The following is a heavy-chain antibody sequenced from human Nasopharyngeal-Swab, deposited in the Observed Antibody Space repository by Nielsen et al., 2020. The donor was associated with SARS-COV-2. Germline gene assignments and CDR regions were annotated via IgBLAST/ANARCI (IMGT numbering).Heavy chain of an antibody. CDR1: GYTFTGYW. V-gene: IGHV1-2*06. Sequence: SVKASCKASGYTFTGYWLYWVRQAPGQGLEWMGRINPNSGDTKYAQKFQGRVIMPRDTSISTVYMELSRLTSDDTAVYYCARGSYYSYGMDVWGQGTTVTVSS. CDR2: INPNSGDT. J-gene: IGHJ6*02. CDR3: ARGSYYSYGMDV. D-gene: IGHD3-10*01.